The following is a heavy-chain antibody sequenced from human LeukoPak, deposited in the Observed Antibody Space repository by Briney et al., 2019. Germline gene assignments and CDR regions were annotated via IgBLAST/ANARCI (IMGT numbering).Heavy chain of an antibody. CDR2: IHDTGST. V-gene: IGHV4-59*01. CDR1: GGSISSYY. CDR3: ARSYSSGLYYFDY. Sequence: SEALSLTCTVSGGSISSYYWSWIRQPPGKGLEWIGYIHDTGSTNYNPSLKSRVTISVDTSKNQFSLKLSSVTAADTAMYYCARSYSSGLYYFDYWGQGTLVTVSS. J-gene: IGHJ4*02. D-gene: IGHD6-19*01.